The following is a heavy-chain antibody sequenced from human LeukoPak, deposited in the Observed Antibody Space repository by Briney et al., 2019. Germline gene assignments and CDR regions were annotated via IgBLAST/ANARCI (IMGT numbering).Heavy chain of an antibody. J-gene: IGHJ4*02. CDR2: IIPLFGTA. V-gene: IGHV1-69*05. CDR1: GGTFSRYG. D-gene: IGHD3-22*01. CDR3: ARDARPSFYDSSGYFDY. Sequence: GASVKVSCKASGGTFSRYGISWVRQAPGQGLEWMGGIIPLFGTANYAQKLQGRVTMTTDTSTSTAYMELRSLRSDDTAVYYCARDARPSFYDSSGYFDYWGQGTLVTVSS.